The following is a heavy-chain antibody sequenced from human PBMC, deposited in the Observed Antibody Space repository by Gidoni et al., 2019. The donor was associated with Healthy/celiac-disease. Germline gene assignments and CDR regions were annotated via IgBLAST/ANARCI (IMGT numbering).Heavy chain of an antibody. CDR3: ARQAGRPYYYGMDV. V-gene: IGHV4-39*01. J-gene: IGHJ6*02. D-gene: IGHD6-13*01. Sequence: QLQLQESGPGLVQPSQTLSLTCTGSGGSISSSSYYWGWIRQPPGKGLEWIGSIYYSGSTYYNPSLKSRVTISVDTSKNQFSLKLSSVTAADTAVYYCARQAGRPYYYGMDVWGQGTTVTVSS. CDR1: GGSISSSSYY. CDR2: IYYSGST.